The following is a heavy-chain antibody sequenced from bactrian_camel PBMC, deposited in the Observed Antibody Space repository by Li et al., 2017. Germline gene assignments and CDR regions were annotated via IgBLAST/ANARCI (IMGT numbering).Heavy chain of an antibody. CDR1: GDYLSRYC. J-gene: IGHJ4*01. D-gene: IGHD2*01. Sequence: HVQLVESGGGSVEAGGSLSLSCAASGDYLSRYCMGWFRQAPGKEREGVGVIDSPRSTRYADSVKGRFTISRDNAKNTLYLQMYSLKPDDTAMYYCAARRGSGGGICYTASTNDEYIYWGQGTQVTVS. CDR3: AARRGSGGGICYTASTNDEYIY. V-gene: IGHV3S55*01. CDR2: IDSPRST.